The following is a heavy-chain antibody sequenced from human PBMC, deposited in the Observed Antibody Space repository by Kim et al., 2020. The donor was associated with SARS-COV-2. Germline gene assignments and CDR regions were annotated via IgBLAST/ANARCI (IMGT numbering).Heavy chain of an antibody. J-gene: IGHJ3*02. V-gene: IGHV1-2*02. D-gene: IGHD3-10*01. CDR3: ARDSRGGQIHAFDI. Sequence: AKKFQDRVTMTRDTSITTAYMELSRLRSVDTAVYYCARDSRGGQIHAFDIWGQGTMVTVSS.